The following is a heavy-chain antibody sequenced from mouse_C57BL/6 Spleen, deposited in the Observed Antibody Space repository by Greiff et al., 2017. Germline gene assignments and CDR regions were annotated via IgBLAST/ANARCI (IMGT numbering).Heavy chain of an antibody. V-gene: IGHV5-4*01. CDR3: ARDSDIYYGAMDY. CDR2: ISDGGSYT. D-gene: IGHD2-1*01. J-gene: IGHJ4*01. Sequence: EVKVVESGGGLVKPGGSLKLSCAASGFTFSSYAMSWVRQTPEKRLEWVATISDGGSYTYYPDNVKGRFTISRDNAKNNLYLQMSHLKSEDTAMYYCARDSDIYYGAMDYWGQGTSVTVSS. CDR1: GFTFSSYA.